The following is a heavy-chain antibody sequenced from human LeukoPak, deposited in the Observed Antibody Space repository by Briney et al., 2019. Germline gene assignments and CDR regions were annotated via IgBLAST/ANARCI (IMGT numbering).Heavy chain of an antibody. CDR2: ISSSSSYI. CDR3: VREAMFDRSLDQ. D-gene: IGHD3-22*01. J-gene: IGHJ4*02. Sequence: GGSLRLSCAASGFTFSSYAMSWVRQAPGKGLEWVSSISSSSSYIYYADSVKGRFTISRDNAKNSLYLQMNSLRAEDTAVYFCVREAMFDRSLDQWGQGTLVTVSS. CDR1: GFTFSSYA. V-gene: IGHV3-21*01.